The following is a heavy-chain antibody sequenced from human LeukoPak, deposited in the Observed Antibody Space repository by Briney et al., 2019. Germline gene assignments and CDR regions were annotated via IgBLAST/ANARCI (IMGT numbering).Heavy chain of an antibody. V-gene: IGHV1-46*01. CDR1: GYTFTSYY. CDR2: INPSGGST. Sequence: GASVKVSCKASGYTFTSYYMHWVRQAPGQGPEWMGIINPSGGSTSYAQKFQGRVTMTRDTSTSTVYMELSSLRSEDTAVYYCARGLAYCGGDCSEDSVYFDYWGQGTLVTVSS. J-gene: IGHJ4*02. CDR3: ARGLAYCGGDCSEDSVYFDY. D-gene: IGHD2-21*02.